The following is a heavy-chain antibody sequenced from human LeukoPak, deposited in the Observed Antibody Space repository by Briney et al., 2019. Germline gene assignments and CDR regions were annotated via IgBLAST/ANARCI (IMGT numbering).Heavy chain of an antibody. J-gene: IGHJ4*02. CDR1: GYTFTSYA. CDR2: INAGNGNT. Sequence: ASVKVSRKASGYTFTSYAMHWVRQAPGQRLEWMGWINAGNGNTKYSQKFQGRVTITRDTSASTAYMELSSLRSEDTAVYYCARQDIVATIDYFDYWGQGTLVTVSS. CDR3: ARQDIVATIDYFDY. D-gene: IGHD5-12*01. V-gene: IGHV1-3*01.